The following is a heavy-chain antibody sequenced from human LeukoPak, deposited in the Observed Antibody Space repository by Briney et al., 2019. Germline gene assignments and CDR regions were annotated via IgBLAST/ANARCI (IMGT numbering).Heavy chain of an antibody. CDR2: ISSSGSTI. CDR3: ARDANYYDSSGYYSAETDY. D-gene: IGHD3-22*01. J-gene: IGHJ4*02. CDR1: GFTFSSYE. Sequence: GGSLRLSCAASGFTFSSYEMNWVRQAPGKGLEWVSYISSSGSTIYYADSVKGRFTISRDNAKNSLYLQMNSLRAEDTAVYYCARDANYYDSSGYYSAETDYWGQGTLVIVPS. V-gene: IGHV3-48*03.